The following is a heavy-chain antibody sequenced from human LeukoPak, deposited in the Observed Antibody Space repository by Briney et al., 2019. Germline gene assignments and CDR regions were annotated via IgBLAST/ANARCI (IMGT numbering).Heavy chain of an antibody. V-gene: IGHV3-23*01. D-gene: IGHD6-19*01. J-gene: IGHJ4*02. Sequence: HPGGSLRLSCADSGFTFSPYVMSWVRQAPGKGLEWISTISGGGSSTYYADSVKGRFTISRDNSENTLYLQMNSLRAGDTAVYYCAKRESSGKYFDYWGQGTLVTVSS. CDR3: AKRESSGKYFDY. CDR1: GFTFSPYV. CDR2: ISGGGSST.